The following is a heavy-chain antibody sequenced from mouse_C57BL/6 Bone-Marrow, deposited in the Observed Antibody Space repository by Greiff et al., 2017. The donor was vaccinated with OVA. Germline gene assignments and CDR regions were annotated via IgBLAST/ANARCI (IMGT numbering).Heavy chain of an antibody. Sequence: VKLVESGAELARPGASVKLSCKASGYTFTSYGISWVKQRTGQGLEWIGEIYPRSGNTYYNEKFKGKATLTADKSSSTAYMELRSLTSEDSAVYFCARGDRGAMDYWGQGTSVTVSS. D-gene: IGHD3-3*01. CDR2: IYPRSGNT. V-gene: IGHV1-81*01. CDR1: GYTFTSYG. J-gene: IGHJ4*01. CDR3: ARGDRGAMDY.